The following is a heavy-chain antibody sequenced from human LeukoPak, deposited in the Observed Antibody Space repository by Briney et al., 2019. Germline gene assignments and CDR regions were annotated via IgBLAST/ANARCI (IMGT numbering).Heavy chain of an antibody. J-gene: IGHJ3*02. D-gene: IGHD2-15*01. Sequence: PSETLSLTCTVSGGSISSSNYYWGWLRQPPGQGLEWIVSIYYSGSTYSNPSLNSRITISVFTTKNQYSQKFSSVTAAAPPYYYWARQFPNATEGFDIWGQGTMVTVSS. CDR3: ARQFPNATEGFDI. CDR1: GGSISSSNYY. CDR2: IYYSGST. V-gene: IGHV4-39*01.